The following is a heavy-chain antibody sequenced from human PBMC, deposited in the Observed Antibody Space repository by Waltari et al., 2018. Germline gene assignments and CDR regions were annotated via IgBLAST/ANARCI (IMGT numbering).Heavy chain of an antibody. CDR3: ARVIVGATGHDAFDI. CDR2: IYHSGST. D-gene: IGHD1-26*01. Sequence: QVQLQESGPGLVKPSETLSLTCAVSGYSISSGYYWGWIRQPPGKGLEWIGSIYHSGSTYYNPSLKSRVTISVDTSKNQFSLKLRSVTAADTAVYYCARVIVGATGHDAFDIWGQGTMVTVSS. CDR1: GYSISSGYY. V-gene: IGHV4-38-2*01. J-gene: IGHJ3*02.